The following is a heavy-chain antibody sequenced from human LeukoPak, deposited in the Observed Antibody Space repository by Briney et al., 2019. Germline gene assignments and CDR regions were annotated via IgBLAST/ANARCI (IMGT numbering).Heavy chain of an antibody. CDR1: GFTFSSYG. J-gene: IGHJ4*02. D-gene: IGHD6-13*01. CDR2: ISYDGSNK. Sequence: GRSLRLSCAASGFTFSSYGMHWVRQAPGKGLEWVAVISYDGSNKYYADSVKGRFTISRDNSKNTLYLQMNSLRAEDTAVYYCARRIAAAGTGDYWGQGTLVTVSS. CDR3: ARRIAAAGTGDY. V-gene: IGHV3-30*03.